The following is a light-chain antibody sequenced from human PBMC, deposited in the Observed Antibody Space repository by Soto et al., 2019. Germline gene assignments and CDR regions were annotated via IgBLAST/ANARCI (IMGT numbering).Light chain of an antibody. CDR2: GNS. J-gene: IGLJ2*01. Sequence: QSVLTQPPSVSGAPGQRVTISCTGSSSNIGAGYDVHWYQQFPGTAPKLLIYGNSNRPSGVPDRFSVSKSGTSASLAITGLQAEDEADYYCQSYDSSLSGSVFGGGTKLTV. CDR1: SSNIGAGYD. CDR3: QSYDSSLSGSV. V-gene: IGLV1-40*01.